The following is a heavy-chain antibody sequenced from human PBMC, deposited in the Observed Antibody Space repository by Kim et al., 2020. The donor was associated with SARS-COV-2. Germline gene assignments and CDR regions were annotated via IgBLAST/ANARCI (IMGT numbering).Heavy chain of an antibody. Sequence: QNGSKKHYVDSVKGRFTIARDNARSSLYLQINSLRAEDTAVFYCTREWGYWGQGTLVTVPS. D-gene: IGHD1-26*01. CDR2: QNGSKK. CDR3: TREWGY. J-gene: IGHJ4*02. V-gene: IGHV3-7*01.